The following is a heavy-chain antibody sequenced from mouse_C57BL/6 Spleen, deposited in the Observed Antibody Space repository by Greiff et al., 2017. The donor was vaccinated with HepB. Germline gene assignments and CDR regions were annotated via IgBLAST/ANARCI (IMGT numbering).Heavy chain of an antibody. D-gene: IGHD1-1*02. CDR1: GFSLTSYG. J-gene: IGHJ1*03. CDR2: IWSDGST. CDR3: ARHGGLWGYFDV. V-gene: IGHV2-6-1*01. Sequence: VKLMESGPGLVAPSQSLSITCTVSGFSLTSYGVHWVRQPPGKGLEWLVVIWSDGSTTYNSALKSRLSISKDNSKSQVFLKMNSLQTDDTAMYYCARHGGLWGYFDVWGTGTTVTVSS.